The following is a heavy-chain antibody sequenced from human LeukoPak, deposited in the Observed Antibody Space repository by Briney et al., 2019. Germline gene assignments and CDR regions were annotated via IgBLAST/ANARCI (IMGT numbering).Heavy chain of an antibody. CDR3: ARAPGGYGSGSRGAFDI. CDR1: GGSIRSYY. Sequence: ASETLSLTCTVSGGSIRSYYWSWIRQAPGKGLEWIGYIYYSGSTNYNPSLKSRVTIPVDTSKNQFSLKLSSVTAADTALYYCARAPGGYGSGSRGAFDIWGQGTMVTVSS. D-gene: IGHD3-10*01. CDR2: IYYSGST. V-gene: IGHV4-59*01. J-gene: IGHJ3*02.